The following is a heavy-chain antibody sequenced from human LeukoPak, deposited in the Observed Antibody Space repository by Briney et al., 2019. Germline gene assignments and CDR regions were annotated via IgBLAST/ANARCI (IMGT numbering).Heavy chain of an antibody. D-gene: IGHD1-1*01. V-gene: IGHV4-59*01. CDR3: ARGDGTTGTTCAFDI. Sequence: PSETLSLTCTVSGGSISSYYWSWIRQPPGKGLEWIGCIYYSGSTNYNPSLKSRVTISVDTSKNQFSLKLSSVTAADTAVYYCARGDGTTGTTCAFDIWGQGTMVTVSS. CDR1: GGSISSYY. CDR2: IYYSGST. J-gene: IGHJ3*02.